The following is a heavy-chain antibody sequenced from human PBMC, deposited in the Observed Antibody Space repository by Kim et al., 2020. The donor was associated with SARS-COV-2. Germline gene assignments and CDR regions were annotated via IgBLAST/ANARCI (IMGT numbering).Heavy chain of an antibody. D-gene: IGHD3-9*01. J-gene: IGHJ5*01. CDR1: GGSVSNNIYY. V-gene: IGHV4-39*01. Sequence: SETLSLTCTVSGGSVSNNIYYWAWIRQPPGQGLEWIGSIYYRGSTYYKPSLKSRVSISVDTSRNQFSLRVNSVTAADTAVHYCARQYYEILTGFVPGWF. CDR2: IYYRGST. CDR3: ARQYYEILTGFVPGWF.